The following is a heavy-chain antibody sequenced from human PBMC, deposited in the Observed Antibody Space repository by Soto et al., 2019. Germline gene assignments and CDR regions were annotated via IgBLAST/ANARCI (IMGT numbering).Heavy chain of an antibody. CDR1: GYTFTTFW. CDR2: IYPGDLDT. Sequence: GESLKISCKGSGYTFTTFWIAWVRQMPGKGLECMGIIYPGDLDTRYNPSFQGQVTISADKSISTAYLQWSSLEASDTAMYYCARLQRGVTHPFDFWGQGTLVTVSS. D-gene: IGHD2-21*02. J-gene: IGHJ4*02. V-gene: IGHV5-51*01. CDR3: ARLQRGVTHPFDF.